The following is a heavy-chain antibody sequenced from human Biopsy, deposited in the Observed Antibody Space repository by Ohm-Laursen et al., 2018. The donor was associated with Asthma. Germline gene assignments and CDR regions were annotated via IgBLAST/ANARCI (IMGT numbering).Heavy chain of an antibody. CDR2: IRNSSSAI. V-gene: IGHV3-48*01. D-gene: IGHD5-12*01. Sequence: SLRLSCAASGFTFSSYSMNWVRQAPGVGLEWVSYIRNSSSAIYYADSVKGRFTISRDNAKNSLYLQMNSLRAEDTAVYYCARISGHRGYWGQGTLVTVSS. CDR1: GFTFSSYS. CDR3: ARISGHRGY. J-gene: IGHJ4*02.